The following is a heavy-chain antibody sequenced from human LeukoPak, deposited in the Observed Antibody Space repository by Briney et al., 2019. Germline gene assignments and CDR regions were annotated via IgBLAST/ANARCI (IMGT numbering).Heavy chain of an antibody. V-gene: IGHV3-30*04. J-gene: IGHJ6*04. CDR3: AREYYDILTGYGMDV. D-gene: IGHD3-9*01. CDR2: ISYDGSNK. Sequence: GRSLRLSCAASGFTFSSYAMHWVRQAPGKGLEWVAVISYDGSNKYYADSVKGRFTISRDNSKNTLYLQMNSLRAEDTAVYYCAREYYDILTGYGMDVWGKGTTVTVSS. CDR1: GFTFSSYA.